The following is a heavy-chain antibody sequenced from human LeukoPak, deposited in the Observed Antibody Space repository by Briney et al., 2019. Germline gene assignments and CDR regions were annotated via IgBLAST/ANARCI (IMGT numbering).Heavy chain of an antibody. V-gene: IGHV6-1*01. D-gene: IGHD3-10*01. CDR3: AREEAGTYGFQY. Sequence: SQTLSLTCALFGDSVSSDSGAWNWVRQSPSRGLEWLGRAYYRSQLYNDYAFSVKGRIAINADTSKNHFSLQLSSVTPEATAVYYCAREEAGTYGFQYWGQGTLVTVSS. J-gene: IGHJ4*02. CDR1: GDSVSSDSGA. CDR2: AYYRSQLYN.